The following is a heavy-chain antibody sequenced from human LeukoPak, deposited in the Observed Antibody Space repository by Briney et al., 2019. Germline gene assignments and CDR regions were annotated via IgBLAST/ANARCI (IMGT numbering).Heavy chain of an antibody. CDR1: GFPFSSYA. D-gene: IGHD6-13*01. J-gene: IGHJ4*02. Sequence: GGSLRLSCAASGFPFSSYAMSWVRQAPGKGLEWVSDISGSGGATFYADSVKGRFTISRDNSKNTLFLQMNSLRAEDTAVYYCAANQYSSSWYGGFDYWGQGTLVTVSS. CDR2: ISGSGGAT. V-gene: IGHV3-23*01. CDR3: AANQYSSSWYGGFDY.